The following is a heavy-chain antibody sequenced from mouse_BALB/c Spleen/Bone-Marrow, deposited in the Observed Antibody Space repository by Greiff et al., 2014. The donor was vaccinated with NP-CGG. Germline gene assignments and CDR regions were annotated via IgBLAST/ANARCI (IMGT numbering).Heavy chain of an antibody. J-gene: IGHJ2*01. V-gene: IGHV1S81*02. CDR1: GYTFTSYW. CDR2: INPSNGRT. D-gene: IGHD1-1*01. CDR3: TRRTTTVVATDY. Sequence: VQLQQSGAELVKPGASVKLSCKASGYTFTSYWMHWVKQSPGQGLEWIGEINPSNGRTNYNEKFKSKATLTVNKSSSTAYMQLSRLTSEDYAVYCCTRRTTTVVATDYWGQGTTLTVSS.